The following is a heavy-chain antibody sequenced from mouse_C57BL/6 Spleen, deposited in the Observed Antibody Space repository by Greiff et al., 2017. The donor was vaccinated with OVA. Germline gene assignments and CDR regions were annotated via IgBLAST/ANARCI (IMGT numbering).Heavy chain of an antibody. D-gene: IGHD1-1*01. CDR3: ERHEGSSYFDY. J-gene: IGHJ2*01. CDR1: GFTFSSYG. Sequence: EVKLMESGGDLVKPGGSLKLSCAASGFTFSSYGMSWVRQTPDKRLEWVATISSGGSYTYYPDSVKGRFTISRDNAKNTLYLQMSSLKSEDTAMYYCERHEGSSYFDYWGQGTTLTVSS. V-gene: IGHV5-6*01. CDR2: ISSGGSYT.